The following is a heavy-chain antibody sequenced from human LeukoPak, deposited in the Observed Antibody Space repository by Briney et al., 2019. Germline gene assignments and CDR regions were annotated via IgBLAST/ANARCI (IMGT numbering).Heavy chain of an antibody. CDR2: INRNNGGT. D-gene: IGHD3-22*01. CDR3: AGQYFYDSSGYSHPFDI. J-gene: IGHJ3*02. CDR1: GYTFTGYY. V-gene: IGHV1-2*06. Sequence: ASVKVSCKASGYTFTGYYMHWVRQAPGQGLEWMGRINRNNGGTIYAQKFQGRVTMTRDTSISTAYMELTRLKSDDTAVYYCAGQYFYDSSGYSHPFDIWGQGTMVTVSS.